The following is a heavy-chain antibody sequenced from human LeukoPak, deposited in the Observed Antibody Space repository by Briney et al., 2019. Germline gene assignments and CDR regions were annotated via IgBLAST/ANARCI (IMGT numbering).Heavy chain of an antibody. D-gene: IGHD6-13*01. CDR3: ARDIAAAGFFDY. J-gene: IGHJ4*02. Sequence: GGSLRLSCTASGFTFSCCTMNWVRQAPGKGLEWVSSISSSSSYIYYADSVKGRFTISRDNAKNSLYLQMNSLRAEDTAVYYCARDIAAAGFFDYWGQGTLVTVSS. CDR1: GFTFSCCT. CDR2: ISSSSSYI. V-gene: IGHV3-21*01.